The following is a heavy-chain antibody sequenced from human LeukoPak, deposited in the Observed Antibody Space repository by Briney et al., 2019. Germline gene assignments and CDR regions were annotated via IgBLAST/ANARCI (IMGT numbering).Heavy chain of an antibody. D-gene: IGHD2-21*02. CDR2: VYYSGST. J-gene: IGHJ3*02. CDR3: ARHAYCGGDCFGGAFEI. V-gene: IGHV4-59*08. Sequence: PSETLSLTCTVSGGSISYYYWSWIRQPPGKGLEWMGYVYYSGSTSYNPSLKSRVTISLDTSKHQFSLKLNSVTAADTAVYYCARHAYCGGDCFGGAFEIWGQGTMVTVSS. CDR1: GGSISYYY.